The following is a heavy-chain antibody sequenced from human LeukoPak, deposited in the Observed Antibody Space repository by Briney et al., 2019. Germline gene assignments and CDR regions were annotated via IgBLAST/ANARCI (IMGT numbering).Heavy chain of an antibody. CDR3: AKLRGTVTPGGYFDY. D-gene: IGHD4-17*01. Sequence: GGSLRLSCSASGFPFSSYAMHWVSQAPGKGLEYVSAISDSGGSTYYADSVKGRFTISRDNSKNTLYLQMNSLRAEDTAVYYCAKLRGTVTPGGYFDYWGQGTLVTVSS. CDR1: GFPFSSYA. CDR2: ISDSGGST. V-gene: IGHV3-64*04. J-gene: IGHJ4*02.